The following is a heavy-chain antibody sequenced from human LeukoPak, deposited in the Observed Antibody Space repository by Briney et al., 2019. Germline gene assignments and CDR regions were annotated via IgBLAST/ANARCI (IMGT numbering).Heavy chain of an antibody. V-gene: IGHV4-59*01. D-gene: IGHD3-10*01. CDR2: IYYSGST. J-gene: IGHJ4*02. CDR3: ARGRDYYGSGSYSH. Sequence: SETLSLTCTVSGGSISSYYWSWIRQPPGKGLEWIGYIYYSGSTNYNPSPKSRVTISVDTSKNQFSLKLSSVTAADTAVYYCARGRDYYGSGSYSHWGQGTLVTVSS. CDR1: GGSISSYY.